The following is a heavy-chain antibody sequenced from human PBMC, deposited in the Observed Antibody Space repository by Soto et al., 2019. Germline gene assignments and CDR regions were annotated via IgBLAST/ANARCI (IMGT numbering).Heavy chain of an antibody. Sequence: GGSLRLFCAASGFTFSSYGMHWVRQAPGKGLEWVAVISYDGSNKYYADSVKGRFTISRDNSKNTLYLQMNSLRAEDTAVYYCAKDWSTVTTCFDYRGDVTLFTVSS. CDR2: ISYDGSNK. V-gene: IGHV3-30*18. CDR1: GFTFSSYG. CDR3: AKDWSTVTTCFDY. D-gene: IGHD4-17*01. J-gene: IGHJ5*01.